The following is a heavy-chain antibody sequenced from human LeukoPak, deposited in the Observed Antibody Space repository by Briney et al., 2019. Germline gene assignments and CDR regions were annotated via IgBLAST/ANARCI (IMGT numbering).Heavy chain of an antibody. V-gene: IGHV3-21*01. J-gene: IGHJ4*02. CDR1: GFMFTSYT. D-gene: IGHD3-10*01. CDR3: ARSRSSAPYDKNLNY. CDR2: ISGNNNYI. Sequence: GGSLRLSCTASGFMFTSYTMSWVREAPGKGLEWLSSISGNNNYIYHAPSLKGRFTISRDDAQNSVYLQMNSLKDEDTAVYYCARSRSSAPYDKNLNYWGQGTLVIVSS.